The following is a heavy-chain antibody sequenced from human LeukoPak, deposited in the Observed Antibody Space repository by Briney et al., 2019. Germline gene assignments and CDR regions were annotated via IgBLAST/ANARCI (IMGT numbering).Heavy chain of an antibody. CDR3: ARGIHCTNGVCYTGESWFDP. D-gene: IGHD2-8*01. CDR1: GGTFSNYA. J-gene: IGHJ5*02. V-gene: IGHV1-69*01. Sequence: GASVKVSCKASGGTFSNYAISWVRQAPGQGLEWMGGIIPIFGTANYAQKFQGRVTITADESTSTAYMELSSLRSEDTAVYYCARGIHCTNGVCYTGESWFDPWGQGTLVTVSS. CDR2: IIPIFGTA.